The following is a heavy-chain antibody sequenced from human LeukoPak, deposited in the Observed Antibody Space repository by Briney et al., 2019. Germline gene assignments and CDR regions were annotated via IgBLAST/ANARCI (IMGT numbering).Heavy chain of an antibody. CDR1: GSRFTTHW. Sequence: GASLKISCQGSGSRFTTHWIGWVRQLPGKGLEWMGSIYPGDSDTKYRPSFQGQVTISADKSITTAYLQWTSLKASDTAMYYCARLPQGGNYFRAFDIWGQGTMVSVAS. D-gene: IGHD1-26*01. V-gene: IGHV5-51*01. J-gene: IGHJ3*02. CDR3: ARLPQGGNYFRAFDI. CDR2: IYPGDSDT.